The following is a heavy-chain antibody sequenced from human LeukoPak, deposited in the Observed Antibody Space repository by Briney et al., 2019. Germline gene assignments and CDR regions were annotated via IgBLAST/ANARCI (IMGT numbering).Heavy chain of an antibody. D-gene: IGHD6-19*01. V-gene: IGHV4-39*01. CDR2: IYYSGST. CDR3: VTGVAGTRAPFDY. Sequence: PSETLSLTCTVSGSSISSSSYYWGWIRQPPGKGLEWIGSIYYSGSTYYNPSLKSRVTISVDTSKNQFSLKLSSVTAADTAVYYSVTGVAGTRAPFDYWGQGTLVTVSS. CDR1: GSSISSSSYY. J-gene: IGHJ4*02.